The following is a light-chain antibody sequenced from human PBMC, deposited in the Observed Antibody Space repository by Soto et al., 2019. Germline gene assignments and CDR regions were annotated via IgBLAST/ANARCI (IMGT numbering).Light chain of an antibody. CDR1: QSVSSF. CDR2: GAS. CDR3: QHYNNWPAWT. V-gene: IGKV3D-15*01. Sequence: EIVMTQSPATLSVSPGERATLSCRASQSVSSFLAWYQQKPGQAPRLLIYGASSRATGIPARFSGSGSETEFTLTITSLQSEDFAVYYCQHYNNWPAWTFGQGTKVDIK. J-gene: IGKJ1*01.